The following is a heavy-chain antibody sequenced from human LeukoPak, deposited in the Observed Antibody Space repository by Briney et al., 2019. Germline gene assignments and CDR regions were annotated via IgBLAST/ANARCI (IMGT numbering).Heavy chain of an antibody. J-gene: IGHJ4*02. CDR2: ISSSGSTI. D-gene: IGHD5-12*01. CDR3: AKDQVASYPQLDY. Sequence: PGGSLRLSCAASGFTFSDYYMSWIRQAPGKGLEWVSYISSSGSTIYYADSVKGRFTISRDNAKNSLYLQMNSLRAEDTAVYYCAKDQVASYPQLDYWGQGTLVTVSS. V-gene: IGHV3-11*01. CDR1: GFTFSDYY.